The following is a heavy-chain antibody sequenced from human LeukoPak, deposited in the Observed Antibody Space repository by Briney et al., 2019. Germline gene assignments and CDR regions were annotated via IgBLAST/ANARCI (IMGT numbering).Heavy chain of an antibody. CDR1: GYSISSGYY. J-gene: IGHJ5*02. CDR2: IYTSGRT. Sequence: SETLSLTCTVSGYSISSGYYWGWIRQPPGKGLEWIGRIYTSGRTNYNPSLKGRVTISIDMSNNQFSLKLSSVTAADTAVYYCARRRLRRLNWFDPWGQGTLVTVSS. CDR3: ARRRLRRLNWFDP. D-gene: IGHD4-17*01. V-gene: IGHV4-38-2*02.